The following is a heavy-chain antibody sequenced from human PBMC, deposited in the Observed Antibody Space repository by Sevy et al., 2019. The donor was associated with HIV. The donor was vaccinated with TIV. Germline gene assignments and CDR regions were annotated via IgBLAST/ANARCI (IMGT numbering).Heavy chain of an antibody. V-gene: IGHV1-69*06. J-gene: IGHJ4*02. CDR1: GGTFSDYA. D-gene: IGHD3-10*01. Sequence: ASVKVSCKASGGTFSDYAISWVRQAPGQGLEWMGGIIPIFGSTKYAQKFQERVTITADKSTSTVYMELSSLRSEDSAVYFCARFKYYGLETLYYFDYWGQGTLVTVSS. CDR2: IIPIFGST. CDR3: ARFKYYGLETLYYFDY.